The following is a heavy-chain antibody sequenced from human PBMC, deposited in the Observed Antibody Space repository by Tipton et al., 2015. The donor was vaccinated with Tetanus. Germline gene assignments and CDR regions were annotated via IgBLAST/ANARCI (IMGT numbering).Heavy chain of an antibody. CDR1: GFTFSSYA. J-gene: IGHJ5*01. V-gene: IGHV3-23*03. D-gene: IGHD1-26*01. Sequence: SLRLSCAASGFTFSSYAMSWVRQAPGKGLEWVSVSYAGGNYAYYADSVKGRFTTSRDDSKGTLYLHMTSLRAEDTAVYYCAKVRGTLRYSFDSWGQGTLVTVSS. CDR3: AKVRGTLRYSFDS. CDR2: SYAGGNYA.